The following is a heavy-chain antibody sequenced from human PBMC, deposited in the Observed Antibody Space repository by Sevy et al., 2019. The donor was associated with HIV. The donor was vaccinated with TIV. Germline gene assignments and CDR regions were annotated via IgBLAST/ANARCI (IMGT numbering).Heavy chain of an antibody. V-gene: IGHV4-31*03. D-gene: IGHD2-2*01. CDR2: IYYNGNS. CDR1: GGSISSDGYY. CDR3: ARDSCTSPSCQHWGYYALDV. J-gene: IGHJ6*02. Sequence: SETLSLTCTVSGGSISSDGYYWSWIRQHPGKGLEWIGYIYYNGNSDYNPSLKSRVAISVDTFKNQFSLRLSSVTAADTAVYYCARDSCTSPSCQHWGYYALDVWGQGTTVTVSS.